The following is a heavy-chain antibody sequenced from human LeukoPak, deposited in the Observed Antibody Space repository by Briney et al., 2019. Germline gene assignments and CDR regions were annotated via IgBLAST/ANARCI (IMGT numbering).Heavy chain of an antibody. D-gene: IGHD3-3*01. Sequence: GGSLRLSCAASGFTFSSYGMHWVRQAPGKGLEWVAVISYDGSNKYYADSVKGRFTISRDNSKNTLYLQMNSLRAEDTAVYYCAKIGDYDFWSGYYRLYYFDYWGQGTLVTVSS. CDR3: AKIGDYDFWSGYYRLYYFDY. CDR2: ISYDGSNK. J-gene: IGHJ4*02. V-gene: IGHV3-33*05. CDR1: GFTFSSYG.